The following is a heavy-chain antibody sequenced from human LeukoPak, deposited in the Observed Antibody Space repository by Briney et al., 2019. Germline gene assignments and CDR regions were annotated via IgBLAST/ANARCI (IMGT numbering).Heavy chain of an antibody. CDR3: ARGWALDY. Sequence: SETLSFTCAVYGGSFSGYYWSWIRQPPGKGLEWIGEINHSGSTNYNPSLKSRVTISVDTSKNQFSLKLSSVTAADTAVYYCARGWALDYWGQGTLVTVSS. CDR2: INHSGST. V-gene: IGHV4-34*01. CDR1: GGSFSGYY. J-gene: IGHJ4*02. D-gene: IGHD7-27*01.